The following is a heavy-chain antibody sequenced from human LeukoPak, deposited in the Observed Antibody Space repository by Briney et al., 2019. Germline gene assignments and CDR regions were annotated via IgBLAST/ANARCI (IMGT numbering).Heavy chain of an antibody. CDR1: GFTFSDYY. CDR3: AKDIGSYYDY. V-gene: IGHV3-11*04. J-gene: IGHJ4*02. Sequence: GGSLRLYCAASGFTFSDYYMSWIRQAPGKGLEWVSYISSSGSTIYYADSVKGRFTISRDNSKNTLYLEMNSLRAEDTAVYYCAKDIGSYYDYWGQGILVTVSS. D-gene: IGHD3-10*01. CDR2: ISSSGSTI.